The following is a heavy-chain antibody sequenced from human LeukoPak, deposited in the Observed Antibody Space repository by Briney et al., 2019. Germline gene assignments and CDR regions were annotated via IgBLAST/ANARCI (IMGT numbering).Heavy chain of an antibody. CDR2: ISSSSSYI. CDR1: GFTFSSYS. CDR3: ARSQSVVRDYYFDY. J-gene: IGHJ4*02. Sequence: GGSLRLSCAASGFTFSSYSMNWVRQAPGRGLEWVSSISSSSSYIYYADSVKGRFTISRDNAKNSLYLQMNSLRAEDTAVYYCARSQSVVRDYYFDYWGQGTLATASS. V-gene: IGHV3-21*01. D-gene: IGHD4-23*01.